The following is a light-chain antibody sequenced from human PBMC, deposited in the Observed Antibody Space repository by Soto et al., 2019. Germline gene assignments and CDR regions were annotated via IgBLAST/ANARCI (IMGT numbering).Light chain of an antibody. CDR3: QVWDSSSDHSKGV. J-gene: IGLJ3*02. CDR2: YDS. CDR1: NIGTKS. V-gene: IGLV3-21*04. Sequence: SSVLTQPSSVSVAPGKTARITCGRNNIGTKSVHWYQQKPGQAPVLVIYYDSDRPSGIPERFSGSNSGNTATLTISRVEAGDEADYYCQVWDSSSDHSKGVFGGGTKLTVL.